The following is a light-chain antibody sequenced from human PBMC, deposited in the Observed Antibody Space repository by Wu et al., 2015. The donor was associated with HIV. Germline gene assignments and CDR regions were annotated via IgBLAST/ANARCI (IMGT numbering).Light chain of an antibody. CDR3: QQYILYPRT. CDR2: KAP. CDR1: QNIWSW. J-gene: IGKJ1*01. V-gene: IGKV1-5*03. Sequence: DIQMTQSPFTLSASVGDRVSITCRASQNIWSWLAWYQQKPGKAPKLLIYKAPTLQSGVSSRFSGSGSGTEFTLTISSLQPDDFAMYYCQQYILYPRTFGQGTKGGNQT.